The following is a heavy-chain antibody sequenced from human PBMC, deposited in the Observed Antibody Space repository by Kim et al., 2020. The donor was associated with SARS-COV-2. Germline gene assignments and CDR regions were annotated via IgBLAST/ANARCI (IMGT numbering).Heavy chain of an antibody. CDR1: GFTFSSYG. D-gene: IGHD6-19*01. CDR3: AKDQVNLWQWLVGYAGYYYYYGMDV. J-gene: IGHJ6*02. CDR2: ISYDGSNK. Sequence: GGSLRLSCAASGFTFSSYGMHWVRQAPGKGLEWVAVISYDGSNKYYADSVKGRFTISRDNSKNTLYLQMNSLRAEDTAVYYCAKDQVNLWQWLVGYAGYYYYYGMDVWGQGTTVTVSS. V-gene: IGHV3-30*18.